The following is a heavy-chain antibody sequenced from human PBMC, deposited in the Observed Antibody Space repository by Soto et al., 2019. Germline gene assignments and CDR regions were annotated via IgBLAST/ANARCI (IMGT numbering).Heavy chain of an antibody. V-gene: IGHV1-69*13. CDR1: GGTFSSYA. J-gene: IGHJ6*02. Sequence: SVKVSCKASGGTFSSYAISWVRRAPGQGLEWMGGIIPIFGTANYAQKFQGRVTITADESTSTAYMELSSLRSEDTAVYYCARDGLSDGYNLPYYYYGMDVWGQGTTVTVS. D-gene: IGHD2-21*01. CDR3: ARDGLSDGYNLPYYYYGMDV. CDR2: IIPIFGTA.